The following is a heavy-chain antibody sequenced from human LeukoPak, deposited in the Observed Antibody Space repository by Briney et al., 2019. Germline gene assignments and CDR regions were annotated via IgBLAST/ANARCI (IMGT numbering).Heavy chain of an antibody. Sequence: GGSLRLSCAASGFTFSDYYMSWIRQAPGKGLEWVSYISPSDSHKCDADSVKGRFTVPRDNAKNSLYLQMNSLRGEDTAVYYCARGHHNLDVWGQGTTVTVSS. V-gene: IGHV3-11*01. CDR1: GFTFSDYY. J-gene: IGHJ6*02. D-gene: IGHD1-14*01. CDR3: ARGHHNLDV. CDR2: ISPSDSHK.